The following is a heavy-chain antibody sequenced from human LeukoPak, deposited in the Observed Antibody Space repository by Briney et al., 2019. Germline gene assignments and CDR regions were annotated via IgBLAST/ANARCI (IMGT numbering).Heavy chain of an antibody. J-gene: IGHJ4*02. CDR3: ARDSSGWYFDY. CDR2: INSDGSST. Sequence: GGSLRLSCAASGFTFSSYWMHWVRQAPGKGLVWVSRINSDGSSTSYADSVKGRFTTSRDNAKNTLYLQMNSLRAEDTAVYYCARDSSGWYFDYWGQGTLVTVSS. CDR1: GFTFSSYW. V-gene: IGHV3-74*01. D-gene: IGHD6-19*01.